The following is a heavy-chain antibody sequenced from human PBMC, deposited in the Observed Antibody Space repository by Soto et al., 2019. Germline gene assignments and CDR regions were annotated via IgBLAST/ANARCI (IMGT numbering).Heavy chain of an antibody. CDR3: ARGGRYPKSSSYYGMDV. CDR1: GDTFSTYS. Sequence: QVQLEQSGAEVKKPGSSVKVSCKASGDTFSTYSISWVRQAPGQGLEWMGESLPIFGTSHYAQNFEGRVTITAAESTSTGNMELSSLRSDDTAVYYCARGGRYPKSSSYYGMDVWGQRPTVTVSS. D-gene: IGHD1-20*01. CDR2: SLPIFGTS. J-gene: IGHJ6*01. V-gene: IGHV1-69*01.